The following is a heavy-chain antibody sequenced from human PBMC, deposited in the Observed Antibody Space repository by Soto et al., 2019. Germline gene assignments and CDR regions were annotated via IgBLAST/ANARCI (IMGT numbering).Heavy chain of an antibody. CDR3: AKATRGGGATFIRDY. V-gene: IGHV3-23*01. D-gene: IGHD1-26*01. CDR2: ISGSGGST. J-gene: IGHJ4*02. CDR1: GFTFSIYA. Sequence: EVQLLESGGGLVQPGGSLRLSCAAAGFTFSIYAMSWVRQAAGKGLEWVSAISGSGGSTYYADSVKGRFTISRDNSKNTLYLQTNSLRADDTAVYYCAKATRGGGATFIRDYRGQGTLVTVSS.